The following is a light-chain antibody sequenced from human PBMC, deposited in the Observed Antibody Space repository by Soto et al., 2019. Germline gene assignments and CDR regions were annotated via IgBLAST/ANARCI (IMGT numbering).Light chain of an antibody. CDR3: ISYTGDSSPYV. CDR1: SSDVGGYNY. CDR2: EVS. V-gene: IGLV2-14*01. J-gene: IGLJ1*01. Sequence: QSALTQPASVSGSPGQSITISCTGTSSDVGGYNYVSWYQHHPGKAPKLMIFEVSNRLSGVSDRFSGSKSGNSASLTISGLQAEDEAHYYCISYTGDSSPYVFGTGTKVTVL.